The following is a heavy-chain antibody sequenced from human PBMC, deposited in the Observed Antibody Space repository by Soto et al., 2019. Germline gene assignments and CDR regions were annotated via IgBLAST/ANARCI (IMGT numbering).Heavy chain of an antibody. CDR1: GGSISSYY. CDR2: IYYSGST. D-gene: IGHD3-9*01. CDR3: AREDYDILTGYHLGAFDI. V-gene: IGHV4-59*01. Sequence: SETLSLTCTVSGGSISSYYWSWIRQPPGKGLEWIGYIYYSGSTNYNPSLKSRVAISVDTSKNQFSLKLSSVTAADTAVYYCAREDYDILTGYHLGAFDIWGQGTMVTVS. J-gene: IGHJ3*02.